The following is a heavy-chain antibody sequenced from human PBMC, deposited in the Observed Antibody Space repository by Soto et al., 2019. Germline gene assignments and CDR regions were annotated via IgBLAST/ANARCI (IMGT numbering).Heavy chain of an antibody. Sequence: SETQSLTCTVSGGSISSGGYYWSWIRQHPGKGLEWIGYIYYSGSTNYNPSLKSRVTISVDTSKNQFSLKLSSVTAADTAVYYCARVYGDYLDYWGQGTLVTVSS. CDR1: GGSISSGGYY. J-gene: IGHJ4*02. D-gene: IGHD4-17*01. V-gene: IGHV4-61*08. CDR3: ARVYGDYLDY. CDR2: IYYSGST.